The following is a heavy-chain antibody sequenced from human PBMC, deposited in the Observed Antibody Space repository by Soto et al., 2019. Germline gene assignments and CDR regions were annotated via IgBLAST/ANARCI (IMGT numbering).Heavy chain of an antibody. V-gene: IGHV1-69*12. CDR3: ASLETQRYYYGMDV. Sequence: QVQMVQSGAEVKKPGSSVKVSCKASGGTFSSYAISWVRQAPGQGLEWMGGIIPIFGTANYAQKFQGRVTINADEATSTAYMELSSLRAEDTAVYYCASLETQRYYYGMDVWGQGTTVTVSS. CDR2: IIPIFGTA. CDR1: GGTFSSYA. J-gene: IGHJ6*02.